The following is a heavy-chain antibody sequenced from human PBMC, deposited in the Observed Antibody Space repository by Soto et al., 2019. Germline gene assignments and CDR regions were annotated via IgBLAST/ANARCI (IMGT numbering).Heavy chain of an antibody. Sequence: SVKVSCKASGFDFGSFGIQFLRQTRGRGLEWIGWIVVASGRTNYARQFQGRVAFSRDMSSTTAYMDLYDLKSDDTAVYFCSADHPHTAIGWPVWGQGXTVTVYS. V-gene: IGHV1-58*02. CDR3: SADHPHTAIGWPV. J-gene: IGHJ6*02. CDR2: IVVASGRT. CDR1: GFDFGSFG.